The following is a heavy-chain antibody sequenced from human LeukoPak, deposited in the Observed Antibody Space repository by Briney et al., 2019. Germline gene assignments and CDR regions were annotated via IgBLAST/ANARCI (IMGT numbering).Heavy chain of an antibody. Sequence: SETLSLTCTVSGGSISSYYWSWIRQPAGKGLEWIGRIYTSGSTNYNPSLKSRVTMSVDTSKDQFSLKLISVTAADTAVYYCARWVVNYFYMDVWGKGTTVTVSS. CDR1: GGSISSYY. CDR2: IYTSGST. J-gene: IGHJ6*03. CDR3: ARWVVNYFYMDV. V-gene: IGHV4-4*07. D-gene: IGHD2-21*01.